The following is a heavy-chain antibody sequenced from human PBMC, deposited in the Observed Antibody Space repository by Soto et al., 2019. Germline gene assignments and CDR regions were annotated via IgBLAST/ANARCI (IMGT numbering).Heavy chain of an antibody. D-gene: IGHD1-26*01. Sequence: QVQLVESGGGVVQPGRSLRLSCAASGFPFTSYGMHWVREGPDKGLEWVASISYDGSDKYYADSVKGRFTISRDNSKNTLYLLMNSLRPEDTALYYCVVGQYYFDYRGQGTLVIVSS. CDR3: VVGQYYFDY. CDR1: GFPFTSYG. CDR2: ISYDGSDK. J-gene: IGHJ4*02. V-gene: IGHV3-30*03.